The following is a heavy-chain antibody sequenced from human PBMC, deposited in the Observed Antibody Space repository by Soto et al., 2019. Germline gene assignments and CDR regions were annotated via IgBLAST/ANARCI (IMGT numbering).Heavy chain of an antibody. J-gene: IGHJ6*02. CDR2: IIPIFGTA. D-gene: IGHD2-21*01. Sequence: QVQLVQSGAEVKKPGSSVKVSCKASGGTFSSYAISWVRQAPGQGLEWMGGIIPIFGTANYAQKFQGRVTITEXGXIXXTYTVPRRLRYGETAVFIFVIVNGCEQLYYYGMEVWGQGDTVTVSS. CDR3: VIVNGCEQLYYYGMEV. V-gene: IGHV1-69*12. CDR1: GGTFSSYA.